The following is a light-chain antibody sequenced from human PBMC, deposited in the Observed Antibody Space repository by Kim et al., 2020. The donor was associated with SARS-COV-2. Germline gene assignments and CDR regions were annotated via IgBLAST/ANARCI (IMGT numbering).Light chain of an antibody. J-gene: IGKJ2*01. CDR1: QSISSN. CDR2: GAS. V-gene: IGKV3-15*01. CDR3: QQYHNMQT. Sequence: LSVSPGERAPLPCRASQSISSNLAWYQQKPGQAPRLLIYGASTRATDIPVRFSGSGSGTEFTLTISSLQSEDFVVYYCQQYHNMQTFGQGTKLEIK.